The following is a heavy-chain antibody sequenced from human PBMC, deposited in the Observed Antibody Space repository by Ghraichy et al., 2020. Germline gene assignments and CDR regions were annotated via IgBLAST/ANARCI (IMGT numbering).Heavy chain of an antibody. J-gene: IGHJ3*02. V-gene: IGHV4-31*03. D-gene: IGHD2-15*01. CDR2: MYYSGNT. CDR3: ARYFFAGSGRILDAFDI. CDR1: GGSVSSGGYY. Sequence: SETLSLTCTVSGGSVSSGGYYWSWIRQHPGKGLEWIGYMYYSGNTDYNPSLKSRVTISLDTSKNQFSLNLSSVTAADTAVYYCARYFFAGSGRILDAFDIWGQGTMVSVSS.